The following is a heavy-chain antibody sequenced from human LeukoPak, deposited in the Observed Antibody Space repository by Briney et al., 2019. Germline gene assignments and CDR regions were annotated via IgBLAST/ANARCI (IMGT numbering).Heavy chain of an antibody. V-gene: IGHV4-59*12. CDR2: ILYTGNT. D-gene: IGHD3-22*01. J-gene: IGHJ6*03. CDR1: GDSISTYY. Sequence: SETLSLTCTVSGDSISTYYWSWIRQSPEKGLEWIGYILYTGNTNYNPSLKSRVTISVDTSKNQFSLKVSSVSAADTAVYYCARRGWTYYFDSSGSYYDKYYMDFWSKGTTVTVSS. CDR3: ARRGWTYYFDSSGSYYDKYYMDF.